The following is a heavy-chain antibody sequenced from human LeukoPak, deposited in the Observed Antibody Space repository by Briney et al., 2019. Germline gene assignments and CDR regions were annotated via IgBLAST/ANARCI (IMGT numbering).Heavy chain of an antibody. CDR3: AKAPRFGDHATEYYYYYMHV. Sequence: GGSLRLSCAASGFTFSSHGINWVRQAPGKGLEWVSGISPSGDISYHTDSVKGRFTISRDNSKNTLYLQMNSLRVEDTAVYYCAKAPRFGDHATEYYYYYMHVWGKGTTVTVSS. J-gene: IGHJ6*03. V-gene: IGHV3-23*01. D-gene: IGHD3-16*01. CDR1: GFTFSSHG. CDR2: ISPSGDIS.